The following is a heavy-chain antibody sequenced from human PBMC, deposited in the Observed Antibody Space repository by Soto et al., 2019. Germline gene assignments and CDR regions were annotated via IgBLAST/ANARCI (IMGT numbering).Heavy chain of an antibody. CDR2: IYYSGSA. CDR1: GDSISRRSYY. V-gene: IGHV4-39*01. CDR3: ARPFSYGKSVDFDS. Sequence: SETLSLACTVSGDSISRRSYYWGWIRQPPGKGLEWIGNIYYSGSAYYNPSLESRVTMSVDTSKNQFSLNLSSVTAADTAVYYCARPFSYGKSVDFDSWGQGTLVTVSS. J-gene: IGHJ4*02. D-gene: IGHD5-18*01.